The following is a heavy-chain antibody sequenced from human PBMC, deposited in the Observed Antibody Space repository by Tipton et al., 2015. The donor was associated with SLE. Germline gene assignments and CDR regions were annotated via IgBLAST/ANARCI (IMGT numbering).Heavy chain of an antibody. Sequence: GSLRLSCVASGFTFSNYGIHWVRQAPGKGLEWVSFIRDDESYKFYADSVKGRFTISRDISKNTLYLQMNSLRPEDTAVYYCAKDSGDSSGSYTPHYFDYWGQGTLVTVSS. CDR1: GFTFSNYG. CDR2: IRDDESYK. J-gene: IGHJ4*02. D-gene: IGHD3-22*01. CDR3: AKDSGDSSGSYTPHYFDY. V-gene: IGHV3-30*02.